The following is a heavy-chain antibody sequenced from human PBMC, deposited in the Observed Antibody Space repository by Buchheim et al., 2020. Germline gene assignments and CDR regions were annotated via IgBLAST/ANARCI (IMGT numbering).Heavy chain of an antibody. V-gene: IGHV3-30*04. J-gene: IGHJ6*02. CDR2: ISYDGSNK. D-gene: IGHD3-9*01. Sequence: QVQLVESGGGVVQPGRSLRLSCAASGFTFSSYAMHWVRQAPGKGLEWVAVISYDGSNKYYADSVKGRFTISRDNSKNTLYLQMKSLRAEDTAVYYCARHYYDILTGYYSYYYGMDVWGQGTT. CDR1: GFTFSSYA. CDR3: ARHYYDILTGYYSYYYGMDV.